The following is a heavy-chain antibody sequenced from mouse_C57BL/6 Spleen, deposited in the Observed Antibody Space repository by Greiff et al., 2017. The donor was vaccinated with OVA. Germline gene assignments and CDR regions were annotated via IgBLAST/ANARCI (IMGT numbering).Heavy chain of an antibody. CDR1: GYTFTSYW. Sequence: VKLQQPGAELVKPGASVKLSCKASGYTFTSYWMHWVKQRPGQGLEWIGMIHPNSGSTNYNEKFKSKATLTVDKSSSTAYMQLSSLTSEDSAVYYCARYHYSNYGFAYWGQGTLVTVSA. CDR3: ARYHYSNYGFAY. V-gene: IGHV1-64*01. CDR2: IHPNSGST. J-gene: IGHJ3*01. D-gene: IGHD2-5*01.